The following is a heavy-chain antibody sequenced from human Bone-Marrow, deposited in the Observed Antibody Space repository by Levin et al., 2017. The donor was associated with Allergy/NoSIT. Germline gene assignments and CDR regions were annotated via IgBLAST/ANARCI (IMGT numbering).Heavy chain of an antibody. CDR3: AGVNKLVLGRDYYYYYMDV. CDR1: GFTFSSYS. D-gene: IGHD6-13*01. V-gene: IGHV3-21*01. CDR2: IGSSSSYI. J-gene: IGHJ6*03. Sequence: LSLTCAASGFTFSSYSMNWVRQAPGKGLEWVSSIGSSSSYIYYADSVKGRFTISRDNAKNSLYLQMNSLRAEDTAVYYCAGVNKLVLGRDYYYYYMDVWGKGTTVTVSS.